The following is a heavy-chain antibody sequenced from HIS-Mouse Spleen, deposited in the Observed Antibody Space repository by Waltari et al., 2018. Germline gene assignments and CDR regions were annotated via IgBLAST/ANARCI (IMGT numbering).Heavy chain of an antibody. V-gene: IGHV4-39*07. J-gene: IGHJ2*01. D-gene: IGHD6-13*01. Sequence: QLQLQESGPGLVKPSDTLSLTCTVSGGSISSSSYYWGWIRQPPGKGLEWMGRIYYSGRTYYNPALKSRVTISVDTSKNQFSLKLSSVTAADTAVYYCAREIPYSSSWYDWYFDLWGRGTLVTVSS. CDR1: GGSISSSSYY. CDR3: AREIPYSSSWYDWYFDL. CDR2: IYYSGRT.